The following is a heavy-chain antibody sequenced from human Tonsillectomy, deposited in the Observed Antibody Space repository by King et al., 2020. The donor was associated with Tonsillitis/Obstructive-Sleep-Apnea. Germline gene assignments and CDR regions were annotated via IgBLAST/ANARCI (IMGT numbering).Heavy chain of an antibody. D-gene: IGHD3-3*01. CDR1: GFTFSSYS. CDR3: ARDFYYDFWSGYSEPPYYYYYGMDV. Sequence: VQLVESGGGLVKPGGSLRLSCAASGFTFSSYSMNWVRQAPGKGLEWVSSISSSSSYIYYADSVKGRFTISRDNAKNSLYLQMNSLRAEDTAVYYCARDFYYDFWSGYSEPPYYYYYGMDVWGQGTTVTVSS. CDR2: ISSSSSYI. V-gene: IGHV3-21*01. J-gene: IGHJ6*02.